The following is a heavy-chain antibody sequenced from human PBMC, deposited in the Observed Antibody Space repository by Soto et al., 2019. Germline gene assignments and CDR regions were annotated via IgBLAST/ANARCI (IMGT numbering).Heavy chain of an antibody. D-gene: IGHD1-1*01. J-gene: IGHJ4*02. CDR3: ARGRYGDY. V-gene: IGHV1-18*01. CDR1: GNAFTTYG. CDR2: ISAHNGNT. Sequence: QVHLVQLGAGGKKLGASVKVPCKGFGNAFTTYGITWGRQAPGQGLEWMAWISAHNGNTNYAQKLQGRVTVTRDTSTSTAYMELRSLRSDDTAVYYCARGRYGDYWGQGALVTVSS.